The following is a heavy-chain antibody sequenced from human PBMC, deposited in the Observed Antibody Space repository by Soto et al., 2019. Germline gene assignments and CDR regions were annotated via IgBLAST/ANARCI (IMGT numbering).Heavy chain of an antibody. J-gene: IGHJ4*02. CDR3: AYIGYSSGWYGGEVDY. CDR1: GFTFSSYE. Sequence: EVQLVESGGGLVQPGGCLRLSCAASGFTFSSYEMNWVRQAPGKGLEWVSYISSSGSTIYYADSVKGRFTISRDNAKNSLYLQMNSLRAEDTAVYYCAYIGYSSGWYGGEVDYWGQGTLVTVS. V-gene: IGHV3-48*03. D-gene: IGHD6-19*01. CDR2: ISSSGSTI.